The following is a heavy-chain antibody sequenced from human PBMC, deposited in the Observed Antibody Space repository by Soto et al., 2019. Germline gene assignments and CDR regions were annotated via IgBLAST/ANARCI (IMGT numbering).Heavy chain of an antibody. CDR2: ISTTSNYI. J-gene: IGHJ4*02. Sequence: GGSLRLSCAASGFTFSTYNVNWVRQAPGKGLEWVSSISTTSNYIYYADSVKGRFTISRDNAKNSLYLQMNSLRAEDTAVYYCAKFSYNSSGYLFDYWGQGTLVTVSS. CDR1: GFTFSTYN. V-gene: IGHV3-21*04. D-gene: IGHD3-22*01. CDR3: AKFSYNSSGYLFDY.